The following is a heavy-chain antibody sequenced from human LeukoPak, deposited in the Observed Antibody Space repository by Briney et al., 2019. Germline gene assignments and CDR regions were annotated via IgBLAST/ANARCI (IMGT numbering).Heavy chain of an antibody. V-gene: IGHV3-23*01. CDR3: TKDTPGGIDH. D-gene: IGHD3-16*01. CDR1: GFTFSSYA. CDR2: ISGGGGST. Sequence: GGSLRLSCAASGFTFSSYAMSWVRQAPGKGLEWVSVISGGGGSTYYADSVRGRFTIPRDNSKNTLYLQMSSLRTEDTAVYYCTKDTPGGIDHWGQGTLVTVSS. J-gene: IGHJ4*02.